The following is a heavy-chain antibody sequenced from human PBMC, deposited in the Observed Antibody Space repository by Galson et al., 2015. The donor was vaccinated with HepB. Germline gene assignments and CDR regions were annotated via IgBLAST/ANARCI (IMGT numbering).Heavy chain of an antibody. D-gene: IGHD3-10*01. CDR2: ISYDGSNK. CDR3: AKGAALYGSGSYLADY. V-gene: IGHV3-30*18. CDR1: GFTFSSYG. Sequence: SLRLSCAASGFTFSSYGMHWVRQAPGKGLEWVAVISYDGSNKYYADSVKGRFTISRDNSKNTLYLQMNSLRAEDTAVYYCAKGAALYGSGSYLADYWGQGTLVTVSS. J-gene: IGHJ4*02.